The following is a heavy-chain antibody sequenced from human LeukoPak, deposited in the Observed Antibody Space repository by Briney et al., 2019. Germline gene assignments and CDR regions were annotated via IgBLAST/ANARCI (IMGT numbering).Heavy chain of an antibody. Sequence: ASVKVSCKASGFTFTSSAMQWVRQARGQRLEWIGWIVVGSGNTNYAQKFQERVTITRDMSTSTAYMELSSLRSEDTAVYYCAAGSGYSYGYYGDYWGQGTLSPSPQ. V-gene: IGHV1-58*02. CDR1: GFTFTSSA. CDR2: IVVGSGNT. D-gene: IGHD5-18*01. J-gene: IGHJ4*02. CDR3: AAGSGYSYGYYGDY.